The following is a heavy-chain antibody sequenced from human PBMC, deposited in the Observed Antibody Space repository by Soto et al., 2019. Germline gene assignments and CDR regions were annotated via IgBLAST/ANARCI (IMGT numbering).Heavy chain of an antibody. Sequence: GASVKVSCKPSRYTFTSYDINWVRQATGQGLEWMGWMNPNSGNTGYAQKFQGRVTMTRDTSISTAYMELIRLRSDDTAVYYCARVPGDGYNFDFDYWGQGTLVTVSS. J-gene: IGHJ4*02. CDR2: MNPNSGNT. CDR1: RYTFTSYD. V-gene: IGHV1-8*01. D-gene: IGHD5-12*01. CDR3: ARVPGDGYNFDFDY.